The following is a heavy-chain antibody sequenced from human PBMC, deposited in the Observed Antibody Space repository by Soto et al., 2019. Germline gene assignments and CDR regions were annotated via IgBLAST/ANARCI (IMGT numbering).Heavy chain of an antibody. Sequence: QVQLVESGGGVVQPGRSLRLSCAASGFTFSNYGMHWVRQAPGKGLEWVAVASYDGSNQYYGDSVKGRFTISRDNSKNALYLQMNSLRAEDTAVYYCASGKKKLFALGYYYGLDVWGQGTTVTVSS. CDR1: GFTFSNYG. CDR2: ASYDGSNQ. V-gene: IGHV3-30*03. CDR3: ASGKKKLFALGYYYGLDV. J-gene: IGHJ6*01. D-gene: IGHD7-27*01.